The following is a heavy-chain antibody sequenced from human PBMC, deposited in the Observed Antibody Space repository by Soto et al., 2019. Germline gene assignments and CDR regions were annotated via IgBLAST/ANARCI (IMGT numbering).Heavy chain of an antibody. V-gene: IGHV3-23*01. D-gene: IGHD1-26*01. CDR1: GFTFSRDV. J-gene: IGHJ4*02. CDR3: AKERPTTTSFDY. Sequence: PGGSLRLSWAASGFTFSRDVMSWAGQYPRPGLEWVSLITDNERSTYYADSVKGRFTLSRDNSEYSLFLQMNSLRAEDTAVYYCAKERPTTTSFDYWGQGALVAVSS. CDR2: ITDNERST.